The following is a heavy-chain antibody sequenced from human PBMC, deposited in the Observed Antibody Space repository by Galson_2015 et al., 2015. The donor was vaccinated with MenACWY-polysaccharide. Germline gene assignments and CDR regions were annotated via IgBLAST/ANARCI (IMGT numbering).Heavy chain of an antibody. CDR2: INWNNDKI. D-gene: IGHD1-26*01. Sequence: SLRLSCAASEFTFDNYDMHWVRQAPGKGLEWVSSINWNNDKIAYADSVKGRFTISRDDAKSSLYLQMNSLRVDDTALYYCAKKGGVIVGSYSRGAFDIWGRGTMVTVSS. V-gene: IGHV3-9*01. CDR3: AKKGGVIVGSYSRGAFDI. CDR1: EFTFDNYD. J-gene: IGHJ3*02.